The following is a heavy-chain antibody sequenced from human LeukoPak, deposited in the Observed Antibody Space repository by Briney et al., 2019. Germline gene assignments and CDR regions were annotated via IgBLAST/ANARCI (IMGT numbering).Heavy chain of an antibody. J-gene: IGHJ6*02. Sequence: GGSLTLSCAASGFTFSGSAMHWVRQASGKGLEWVGRIRSKANSYATAYAASVKGRFTISRDDSKNTAYLQMNSLKTEDTAVYYCTRHPDPYRYGSGSYYYYGMDVWGQGTTVTVSS. CDR2: IRSKANSYAT. CDR3: TRHPDPYRYGSGSYYYYGMDV. V-gene: IGHV3-73*01. D-gene: IGHD3-10*01. CDR1: GFTFSGSA.